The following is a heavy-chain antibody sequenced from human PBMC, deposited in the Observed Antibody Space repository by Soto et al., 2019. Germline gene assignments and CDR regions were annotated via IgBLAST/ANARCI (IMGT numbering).Heavy chain of an antibody. CDR3: SRGGADNNGYYYYYMDF. D-gene: IGHD2-8*01. CDR1: GYTFTGYY. V-gene: IGHV1-2*04. CDR2: INPNSGGT. J-gene: IGHJ6*03. Sequence: ASVKVSCKASGYTFTGYYMHWVRQAPGQGLEWMGWINPNSGGTNYAQKFQGWVTMTRDTSISTAYMELSRLRSDDTAVYYCSRGGADNNGYYYYYMDFWGKGTTVTVSS.